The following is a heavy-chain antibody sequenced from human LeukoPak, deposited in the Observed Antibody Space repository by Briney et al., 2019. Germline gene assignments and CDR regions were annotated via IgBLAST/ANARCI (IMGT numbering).Heavy chain of an antibody. CDR1: GYTFTSYD. Sequence: ASVKVSCKASGYTFTSYDINWVRQATGQGLEWMGWMNPNSGNTGYAQKFQGRVTMTTDTSTSTAYMELRSLRSDDTAVYYCARGELLWFGELEYFQHWGQGTLVTVSS. D-gene: IGHD3-10*01. CDR2: MNPNSGNT. CDR3: ARGELLWFGELEYFQH. J-gene: IGHJ1*01. V-gene: IGHV1-8*01.